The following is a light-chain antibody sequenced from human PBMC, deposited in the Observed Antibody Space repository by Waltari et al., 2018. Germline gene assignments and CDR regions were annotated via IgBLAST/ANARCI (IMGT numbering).Light chain of an antibody. CDR1: QSVSFNY. CDR2: AAS. J-gene: IGKJ4*01. CDR3: QQYGTSPLT. V-gene: IGKV3-20*01. Sequence: EIVLTQFPGTLSLSPGERATLSCRAIQSVSFNYLAWFHQKPRPPPNLLIYAASTRATGIPDRFSGSGSGTDFTLTISRLEPADFAVYYCQQYGTSPLTFGGGTKVEI.